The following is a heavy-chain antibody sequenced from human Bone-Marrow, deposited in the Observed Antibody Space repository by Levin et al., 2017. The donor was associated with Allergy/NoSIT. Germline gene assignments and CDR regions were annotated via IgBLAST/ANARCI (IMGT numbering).Heavy chain of an antibody. D-gene: IGHD3-3*01. CDR1: GYSFTSYW. Sequence: GESLKISCKGSGYSFTSYWISWVRQMPGKGLEWMGRIDPSDSYTNYSPSFQGHVTISADKSISTAYLQWSSLKASDTAMYYCARLYYDFWSGYYTRVVIIPSYDYYYMDVWGKGTTVTVSS. V-gene: IGHV5-10-1*01. J-gene: IGHJ6*03. CDR3: ARLYYDFWSGYYTRVVIIPSYDYYYMDV. CDR2: IDPSDSYT.